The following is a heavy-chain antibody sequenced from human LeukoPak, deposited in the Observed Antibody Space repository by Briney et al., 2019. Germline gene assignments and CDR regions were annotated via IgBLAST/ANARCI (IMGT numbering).Heavy chain of an antibody. J-gene: IGHJ4*02. Sequence: SETLSLTCTVSGGSVSSGSYYWSWIRQPPGKGLEWIGYIYYSGSTNYNPSLKSRVTISVDTSKNQFSLKLSSVTAADTAVYYCARKRRFREFHFDYWGQGTLVTVSS. CDR1: GGSVSSGSYY. V-gene: IGHV4-61*01. D-gene: IGHD3-10*01. CDR3: ARKRRFREFHFDY. CDR2: IYYSGST.